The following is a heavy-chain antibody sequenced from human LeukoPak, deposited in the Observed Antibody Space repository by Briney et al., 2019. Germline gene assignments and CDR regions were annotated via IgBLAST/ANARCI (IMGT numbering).Heavy chain of an antibody. CDR3: ARDRPESGYDNDY. CDR2: IKKDGSEK. V-gene: IGHV3-7*01. J-gene: IGHJ4*02. CDR1: EVTFSDHW. D-gene: IGHD5-12*01. Sequence: GGSLRLSCAASEVTFSDHWMTWVRQAPGKGLEWVADIKKDGSEKDQVESVKGRFTISRDNAKNSLYLQMNSLRVEDTAVYYCARDRPESGYDNDYWGQGTLVTVSS.